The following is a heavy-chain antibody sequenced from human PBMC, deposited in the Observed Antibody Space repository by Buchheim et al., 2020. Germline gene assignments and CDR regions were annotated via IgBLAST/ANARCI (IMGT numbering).Heavy chain of an antibody. CDR1: GYTFNTYW. V-gene: IGHV1-46*02. CDR3: ARGGGGYCSGGSCVFFDY. J-gene: IGHJ4*02. D-gene: IGHD2-15*01. Sequence: QVQLVQSGAEVRKPGASVKVSCQTSGYTFNTYWIHWVRQAPGQGLEWMGIMNPRGGSPVYAQQFQGRVAMTTDRSTSTVYMELSSLRVDDTATYYCARGGGGYCSGGSCVFFDYWGQGTL. CDR2: MNPRGGSP.